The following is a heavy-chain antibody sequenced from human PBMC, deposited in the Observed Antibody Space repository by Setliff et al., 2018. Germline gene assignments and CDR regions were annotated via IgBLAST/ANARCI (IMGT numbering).Heavy chain of an antibody. CDR3: ARAPFSSGWYGGWEYYFDY. D-gene: IGHD6-19*01. CDR1: RSTFSSYY. Sequence: PGESLKISCVASRSTFSSYYMNWVRQAPGKGLEWVSSISSTSTHIYYADSVKGRFTISRDNARPSLSLQMNSLRAWDTAVYYCARAPFSSGWYGGWEYYFDYWGQGTQGTVSS. CDR2: ISSTSTHI. V-gene: IGHV3-21*01. J-gene: IGHJ4*02.